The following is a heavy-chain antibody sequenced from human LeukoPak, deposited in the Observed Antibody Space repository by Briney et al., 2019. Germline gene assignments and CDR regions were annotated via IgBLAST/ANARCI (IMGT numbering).Heavy chain of an antibody. CDR3: ARRHRVLRYFDWLSRPGFFDY. CDR1: GFTVSSNY. D-gene: IGHD3-9*01. V-gene: IGHV3-66*01. CDR2: IYSGGST. J-gene: IGHJ4*02. Sequence: GSLRLSCAASGFTVSSNYMSWVRQSPGKGLEWVSVIYSGGSTYYADSVKGRFTISRDNSKNTLYLQMNSLRAEDTAVYYCARRHRVLRYFDWLSRPGFFDYWGQGTLVTVSS.